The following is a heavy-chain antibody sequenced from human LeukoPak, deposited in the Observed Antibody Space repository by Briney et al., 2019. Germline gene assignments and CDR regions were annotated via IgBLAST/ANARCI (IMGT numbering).Heavy chain of an antibody. Sequence: SETLSLTCTVSGGSISSYYWSWIRQPPGKGLEWIGYIYYSGSTNYNPSLKSRVTISVDTSKNQFSLKLSSVTAADTAAYYCARVDPCSSTSCYPAHWGQGTLVTVSS. CDR2: IYYSGST. CDR3: ARVDPCSSTSCYPAH. CDR1: GGSISSYY. D-gene: IGHD2-2*01. V-gene: IGHV4-59*01. J-gene: IGHJ4*02.